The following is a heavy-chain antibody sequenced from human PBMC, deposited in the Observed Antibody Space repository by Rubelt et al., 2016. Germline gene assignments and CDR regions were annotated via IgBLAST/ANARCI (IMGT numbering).Heavy chain of an antibody. CDR2: ISAYNGNN. V-gene: IGHV1-18*01. D-gene: IGHD3-9*01. Sequence: QVQLVQSGAEVQRPGASVKVSCKASGYTFTSYGISCVRPAPGHGLEWLGWISAYNGNNNYAQKLQGRVTMTPETSTSTAYMGLRSLRTDDTAVYYCAGGAGGRYFDWYDAFDIWGQGTMVTVSS. CDR1: GYTFTSYG. CDR3: AGGAGGRYFDWYDAFDI. J-gene: IGHJ3*02.